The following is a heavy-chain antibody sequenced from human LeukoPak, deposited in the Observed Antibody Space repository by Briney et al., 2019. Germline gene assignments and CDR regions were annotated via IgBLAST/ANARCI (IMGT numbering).Heavy chain of an antibody. CDR3: ARAYDSEYPFFDY. CDR2: IIPIFGTA. D-gene: IGHD3-22*01. V-gene: IGHV1-69*05. Sequence: GASVKVSCKASGGTFSSYAISWVRQAPGQGLEWMGGIIPIFGTANYAQKFQGRVTITTDESTSTAYMELSSLRSEDTAVYYCARAYDSEYPFFDYWGQGTLVTVSS. CDR1: GGTFSSYA. J-gene: IGHJ4*02.